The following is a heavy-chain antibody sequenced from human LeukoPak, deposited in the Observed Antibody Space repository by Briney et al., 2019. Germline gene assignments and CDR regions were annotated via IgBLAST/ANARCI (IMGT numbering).Heavy chain of an antibody. V-gene: IGHV3-38-3*01. D-gene: IGHD3-22*01. CDR1: GFTVSSNE. CDR3: ARDLGQYYDTSDNWFDP. Sequence: GGSLRLSCAASGFTVSSNEMSWVRQAPGKGLEWVSSISGGSTYYADSRKGRFTISRDNSKNTLHLQMNSLRAEDTAVYYCARDLGQYYDTSDNWFDPWGQGTLVTVSS. J-gene: IGHJ5*02. CDR2: ISGGST.